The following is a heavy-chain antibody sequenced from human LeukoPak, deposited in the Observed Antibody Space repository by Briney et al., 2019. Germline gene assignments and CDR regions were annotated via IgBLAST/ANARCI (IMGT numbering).Heavy chain of an antibody. D-gene: IGHD3-10*01. CDR1: GFTFSSYE. Sequence: PGGSLRPSCAASGFTFSSYEMNWVRQAPGKGLEWVSYISSSGSTIYYADSVKGRFTISRDNAKNSLYLQMNSLRAEDTAVYYCARGTDYYGSGSYRQDAFDIWGQGTMVTVSS. CDR2: ISSSGSTI. CDR3: ARGTDYYGSGSYRQDAFDI. J-gene: IGHJ3*02. V-gene: IGHV3-48*03.